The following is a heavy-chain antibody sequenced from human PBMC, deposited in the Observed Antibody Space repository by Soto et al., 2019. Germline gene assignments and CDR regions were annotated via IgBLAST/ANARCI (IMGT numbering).Heavy chain of an antibody. CDR1: GGSISSYY. J-gene: IGHJ4*02. Sequence: SETLSLTCTVSGGSISSYYWSWIRQPPGKGLEWIGYIYYSGSTNYNPSLKSRGTITVDTSKNQFSLKLSSVTAADTAVYYCARDRSYYDSSVFDYWGQGTLVTVSS. CDR3: ARDRSYYDSSVFDY. V-gene: IGHV4-59*01. D-gene: IGHD3-22*01. CDR2: IYYSGST.